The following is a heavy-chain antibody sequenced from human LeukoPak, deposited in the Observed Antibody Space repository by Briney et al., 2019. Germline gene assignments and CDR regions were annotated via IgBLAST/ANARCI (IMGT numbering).Heavy chain of an antibody. CDR2: INQDVSEK. J-gene: IGHJ4*02. V-gene: IGHV3-7*01. D-gene: IGHD1-26*01. CDR3: ASAAGWESAY. Sequence: GGSLRLSCAASGTTFDSHYMTWVRQTPENGLEWVANINQDVSEKNYVDSVKGRFTISRDNAKKSMYLQMNSLRAEDTAVYYCASAAGWESAYWGQGTLVTVSS. CDR1: GTTFDSHY.